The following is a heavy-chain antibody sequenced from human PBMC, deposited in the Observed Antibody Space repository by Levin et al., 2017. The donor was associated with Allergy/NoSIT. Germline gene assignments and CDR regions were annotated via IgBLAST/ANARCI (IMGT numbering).Heavy chain of an antibody. D-gene: IGHD2-15*01. CDR2: INPNSGGT. V-gene: IGHV1-2*06. Sequence: ASVKVSCKASGYTFTGYYMHWVRQAPGQGLEWMGRINPNSGGTNYAQKFQGRVTMTRDTSISTAYMELSRLRSDDTAVYYCARVALVVAASRHDAFDIWGQGTMVTVSS. J-gene: IGHJ3*02. CDR1: GYTFTGYY. CDR3: ARVALVVAASRHDAFDI.